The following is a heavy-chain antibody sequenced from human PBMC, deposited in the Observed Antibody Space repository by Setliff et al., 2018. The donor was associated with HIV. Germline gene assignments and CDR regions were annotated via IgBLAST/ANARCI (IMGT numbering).Heavy chain of an antibody. J-gene: IGHJ4*02. CDR1: GFTFRRYW. V-gene: IGHV3-74*03. CDR3: ATEGESASYYFED. D-gene: IGHD3-10*01. CDR2: INSDGSNT. Sequence: QPGGSLRLSCAASGFTFRRYWMHWVRQVPGKAPVWVSRINSDGSNTMYADSVKGRFTMSRDNAKNTLHLQMNSLRVDDTAIYYCATEGESASYYFEDWGQGTQVTVSS.